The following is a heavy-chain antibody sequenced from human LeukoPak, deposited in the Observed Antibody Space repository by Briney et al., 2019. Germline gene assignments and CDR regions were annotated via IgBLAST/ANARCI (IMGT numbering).Heavy chain of an antibody. V-gene: IGHV4-4*07. D-gene: IGHD6-6*01. CDR2: IYNSGST. CDR3: ARGGTSSSEPFDY. CDR1: GXXISSXX. J-gene: IGHJ4*02. Sequence: VSGXXISSXXXXXIXQXXXXXXEWIGRIYNSGSTDYNPSLKSRVTMSVDTSKNQFSLKLSSVTAADTAMYYCARGGTSSSEPFDYWGQGTLVTVSS.